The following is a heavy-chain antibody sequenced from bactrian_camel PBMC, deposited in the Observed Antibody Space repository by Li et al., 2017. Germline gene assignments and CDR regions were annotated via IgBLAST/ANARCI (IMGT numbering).Heavy chain of an antibody. CDR3: AADYRRGWSCSVGRREFNN. D-gene: IGHD1*01. V-gene: IGHV3S53*01. CDR1: GKMYSGYC. Sequence: VQLVESGGGSVQAGESLRLSCVASGKMYSGYCWGWFRQAPGREREGVAAIDSQGTSTYADAVKGRFSISKDNDKKTLYLQMDSLRPEDSAMYYCAADYRRGWSCSVGRREFNNWGQGTQVTVS. J-gene: IGHJ4*01. CDR2: IDSQGTS.